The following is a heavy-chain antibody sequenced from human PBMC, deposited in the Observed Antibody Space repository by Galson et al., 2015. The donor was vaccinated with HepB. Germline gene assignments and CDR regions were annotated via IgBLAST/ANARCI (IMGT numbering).Heavy chain of an antibody. CDR3: AKDDLRYCSGGSCYSGLGY. D-gene: IGHD2-15*01. J-gene: IGHJ4*02. Sequence: SMRISGAASGFTFDDYAMHWVRQAPGKGLEWVSGIGWNSGSIGYADSVKGRFTISRDNAKNSLYLQMNSLRAKDTALHYCAKDDLRYCSGGSCYSGLGYWGQRTLFTVSS. CDR1: GFTFDDYA. CDR2: IGWNSGSI. V-gene: IGHV3-9*01.